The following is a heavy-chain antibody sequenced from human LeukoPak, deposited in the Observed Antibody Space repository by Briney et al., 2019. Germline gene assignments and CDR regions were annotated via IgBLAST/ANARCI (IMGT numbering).Heavy chain of an antibody. D-gene: IGHD2-2*01. V-gene: IGHV3-66*01. CDR3: ARESSVKDFDY. CDR1: GFTFSSYA. CDR2: IYSGGST. J-gene: IGHJ4*02. Sequence: GGSLRLSCAASGFTFSSYAMSWVRQAPGKGLEWVSVIYSGGSTYYADSVKGRFTISRDNSKNTLYLQMNSLRAEDTAVYYCARESSVKDFDYWGQGTLVTVSS.